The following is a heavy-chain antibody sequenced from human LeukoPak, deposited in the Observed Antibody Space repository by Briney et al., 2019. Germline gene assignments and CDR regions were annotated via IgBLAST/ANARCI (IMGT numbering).Heavy chain of an antibody. CDR3: ARVSTPSAYDPFDF. V-gene: IGHV5-51*01. CDR2: IYPGDFDT. D-gene: IGHD5-12*01. Sequence: GESLKISCKGSGYSFTSHWIGWVRQMPGKGLEWMGIIYPGDFDTRYSPSFQGQVTTSADKSISTAYLQWSSLKASDTAMYYCARVSTPSAYDPFDFWGQGTLVTVSS. CDR1: GYSFTSHW. J-gene: IGHJ4*02.